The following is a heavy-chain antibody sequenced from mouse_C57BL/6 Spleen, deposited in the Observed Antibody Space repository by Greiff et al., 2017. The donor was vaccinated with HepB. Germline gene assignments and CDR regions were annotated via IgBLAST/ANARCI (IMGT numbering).Heavy chain of an antibody. CDR2: IYPGDGDT. V-gene: IGHV1-82*01. CDR1: GYAFSSSW. J-gene: IGHJ2*01. Sequence: QVQLQQSGPELVKPGASVKISCKASGYAFSSSWMNWVKQRPGKGLEWIGRIYPGDGDTNYNGKFKGKATLTADKSSSTAYMQLSSLTSEDSAVYFCARKYYGSRGYFDYWGQGTTLTVSS. CDR3: ARKYYGSRGYFDY. D-gene: IGHD1-1*01.